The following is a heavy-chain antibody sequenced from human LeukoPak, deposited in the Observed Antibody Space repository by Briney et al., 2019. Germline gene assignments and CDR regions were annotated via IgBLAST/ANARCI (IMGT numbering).Heavy chain of an antibody. CDR2: VYYSGST. Sequence: PSETLSLTCAVYGGSFSGYYWSWIRQPPGKTLEWIGYVYYSGSTNYNPSLKSRVTISGDTSKNQFSLKLNSVTAEDTAVYYCARELIPIPGIAAAGEDWGQGTLVTVSS. D-gene: IGHD6-13*01. J-gene: IGHJ4*02. CDR1: GGSFSGYY. V-gene: IGHV4-59*01. CDR3: ARELIPIPGIAAAGED.